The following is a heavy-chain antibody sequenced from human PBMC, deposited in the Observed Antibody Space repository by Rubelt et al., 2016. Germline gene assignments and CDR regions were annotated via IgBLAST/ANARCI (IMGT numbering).Heavy chain of an antibody. CDR2: INSDGSIT. Sequence: EVYLVESGGGLVQPGGSLRLSCAASRLTFSSYWMHWVRQAPGKGLVWVSRINSDGSITSHADSVKGRFTISRDNAKNTLCLQMTVRRAEATAVYYCARSEMDGDYVTYWGQGTLVTVSS. J-gene: IGHJ4*02. CDR3: ARSEMDGDYVTY. V-gene: IGHV3-74*02. D-gene: IGHD4-17*01. CDR1: RLTFSSYW.